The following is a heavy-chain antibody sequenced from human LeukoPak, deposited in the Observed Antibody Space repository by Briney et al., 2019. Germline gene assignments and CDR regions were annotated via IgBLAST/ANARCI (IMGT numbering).Heavy chain of an antibody. CDR1: GFTFSAYS. D-gene: IGHD6-13*01. Sequence: GGSLRLSCAASGFTFSAYSMNWVRQAPGKGLEWVSSISSGSRYIYYADSVKGRFTISRDNAKNSLYLQMNSLRDEDTAVYYCARDSRRIAASYYYGMDVWGQGTTVTVSS. CDR2: ISSGSRYI. CDR3: ARDSRRIAASYYYGMDV. J-gene: IGHJ6*02. V-gene: IGHV3-21*01.